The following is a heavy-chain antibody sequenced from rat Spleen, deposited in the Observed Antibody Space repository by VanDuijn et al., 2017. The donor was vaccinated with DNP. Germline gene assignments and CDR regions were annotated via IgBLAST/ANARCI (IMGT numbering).Heavy chain of an antibody. J-gene: IGHJ2*01. CDR1: GFIFSNYW. V-gene: IGHV5-31*01. Sequence: EVQLVESGGGPVQPGRSLKISCIASGFIFSNYWMTWIRQAPGKGLEWVASITDTGDGTYYSDSVKGRFTISRDNAKSTLYLQMDSLRSEDTATYYCVKSLGVYRDYWGQGVMVTVSS. CDR3: VKSLGVYRDY. D-gene: IGHD5-1*01. CDR2: ITDTGDGT.